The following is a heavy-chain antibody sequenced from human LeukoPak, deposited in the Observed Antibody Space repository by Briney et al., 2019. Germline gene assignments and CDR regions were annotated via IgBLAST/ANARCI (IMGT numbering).Heavy chain of an antibody. Sequence: SETLSLTCTVSGGSISSYYWSWIRQPPGKGLEWNGYIYYSGSTNYNPSLKSRVSISVDTSKNQFSLKLSSVTAADTAVYYCARTTEAHSWRTRYYDYYMDVWGKGTTVTVSS. V-gene: IGHV4-59*01. D-gene: IGHD6-13*01. CDR1: GGSISSYY. CDR2: IYYSGST. J-gene: IGHJ6*03. CDR3: ARTTEAHSWRTRYYDYYMDV.